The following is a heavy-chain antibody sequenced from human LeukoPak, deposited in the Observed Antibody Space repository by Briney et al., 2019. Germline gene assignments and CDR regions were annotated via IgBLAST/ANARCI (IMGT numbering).Heavy chain of an antibody. D-gene: IGHD3-16*01. CDR2: IYSDGGT. Sequence: PGGSLRLSCAASGFTVSAKYMSWVRQGPGKGLDWISSIYSDGGTSYADSVKGRFTISRDNSKNTLYLQMNSLRPEDTAVYYCARDGGFGGPGGDNWFDSWGQGALVTVS. CDR1: GFTVSAKY. J-gene: IGHJ5*01. CDR3: ARDGGFGGPGGDNWFDS. V-gene: IGHV3-66*02.